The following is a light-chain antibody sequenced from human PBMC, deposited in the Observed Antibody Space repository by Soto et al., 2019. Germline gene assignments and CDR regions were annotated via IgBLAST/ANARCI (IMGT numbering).Light chain of an antibody. CDR3: QQRSNPSIT. J-gene: IGKJ5*01. Sequence: ESVLTQSPATLSLSPGERATLSCRASQSVSSYLAWYQQKPGQAPRLLIYDASNRATGIPARFSGSGSGTDFTLTISGLEPEDFAVYYCQQRSNPSITFGQGTRLEIK. CDR2: DAS. V-gene: IGKV3-11*01. CDR1: QSVSSY.